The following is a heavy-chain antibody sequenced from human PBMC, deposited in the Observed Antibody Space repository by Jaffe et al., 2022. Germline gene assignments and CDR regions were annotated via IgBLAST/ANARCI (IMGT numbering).Heavy chain of an antibody. Sequence: QVQVQQWGAGLLKPSETLSLTCAISGEPLGTFFWSWIRQPPGQGLEWIGDVHPIRSPIYSPSFKSRVAMSVDRSKNQLSLTLTSVTAADTAIYYCARAFCTTTQCYRLRYWYFDIWGRGTLVTVSS. CDR3: ARAFCTTTQCYRLRYWYFDI. J-gene: IGHJ2*01. CDR2: VHPIRSP. CDR1: GEPLGTFF. V-gene: IGHV4-34*02. D-gene: IGHD1-26*01.